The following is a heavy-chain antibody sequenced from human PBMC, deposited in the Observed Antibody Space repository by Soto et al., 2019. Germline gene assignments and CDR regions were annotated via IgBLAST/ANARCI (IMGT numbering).Heavy chain of an antibody. CDR1: GFTVSSNY. CDR3: ARSLASSGWYDY. D-gene: IGHD6-19*01. J-gene: IGHJ4*02. Sequence: GGSLRLSCAASGFTVSSNYMSWVRQAPGKGLEWVSVIYSGGSTYYADSVKGRFTISRDNSKNTLYLQMNSLRAEDTAVYYCARSLASSGWYDYWGQGTLVTVSS. CDR2: IYSGGST. V-gene: IGHV3-53*01.